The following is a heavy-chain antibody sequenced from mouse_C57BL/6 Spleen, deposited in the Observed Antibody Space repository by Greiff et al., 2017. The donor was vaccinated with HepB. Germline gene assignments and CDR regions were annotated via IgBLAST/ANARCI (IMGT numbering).Heavy chain of an antibody. J-gene: IGHJ2*01. Sequence: VQLQQSGPELVKPGASVKISCKASGYAFSSSWMNWVKQRPGKGLEWIGRISPGDGDTNYNGKFKGKATLTADKSSSTAYMQLSSLTSEDSAVYFCARVKTGTRFDYFDYWGQGTTLTVSS. CDR1: GYAFSSSW. CDR3: ARVKTGTRFDYFDY. CDR2: ISPGDGDT. D-gene: IGHD4-1*01. V-gene: IGHV1-82*01.